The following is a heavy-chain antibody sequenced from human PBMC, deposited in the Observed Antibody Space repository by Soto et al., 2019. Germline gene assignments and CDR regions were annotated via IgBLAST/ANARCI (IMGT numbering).Heavy chain of an antibody. Sequence: GEPLKISCKGSGYSFTSYWIGWVRQMPGKGLEWMGIIYPGDSDTRYSPSFQGQVTISADKSISTAYLQWSSLKASDTAMYYCARQGGHYYDSSGYFPGYWGQGTLVTVSS. D-gene: IGHD3-22*01. CDR1: GYSFTSYW. CDR3: ARQGGHYYDSSGYFPGY. CDR2: IYPGDSDT. J-gene: IGHJ4*02. V-gene: IGHV5-51*01.